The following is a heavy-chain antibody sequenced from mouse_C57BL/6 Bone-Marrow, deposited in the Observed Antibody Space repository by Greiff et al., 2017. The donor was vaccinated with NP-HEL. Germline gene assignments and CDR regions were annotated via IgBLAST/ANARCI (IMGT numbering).Heavy chain of an antibody. CDR2: IHPNSGST. V-gene: IGHV1-64*01. J-gene: IGHJ1*03. Sequence: QVQLQQPGAELVKPGASVKLSCKASGYTFTSYWMHWVKQRPGQGLEWIGMIHPNSGSTNYNEKFKSKATLTVDKSSSTAYMQLSSLTSEDSAVYYCARSYYGSSLWYFDVWGTGTTVTVSS. CDR3: ARSYYGSSLWYFDV. D-gene: IGHD1-1*01. CDR1: GYTFTSYW.